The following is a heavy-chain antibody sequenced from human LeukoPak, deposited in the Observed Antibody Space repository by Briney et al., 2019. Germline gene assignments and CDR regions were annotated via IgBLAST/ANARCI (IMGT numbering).Heavy chain of an antibody. D-gene: IGHD6-13*01. CDR2: INHSGST. CDR1: GGSFSGYY. CDR3: ARDLAAAGTIDP. Sequence: PSETLSLTCAVYGGSFSGYYWSWIRQPPGKGLEWIGEINHSGSTNSNPSLKSRVTISVDTSKNQFSLKLSSVTAADTAVYYCARDLAAAGTIDPWGQGTLVTVSS. V-gene: IGHV4-34*01. J-gene: IGHJ5*02.